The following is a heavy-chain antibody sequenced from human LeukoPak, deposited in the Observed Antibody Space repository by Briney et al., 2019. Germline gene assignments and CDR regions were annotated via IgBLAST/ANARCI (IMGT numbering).Heavy chain of an antibody. Sequence: PGESLKISCKGSGYSFTSYWIGWVRQMPGKGLEWMGIIYPGDSDTRYSPSFQGQVTISADKSISTAYLQWSSLKASDTAMYYCARHSCSSTSCYKYYYYYMDVWGKGTTVTVSS. J-gene: IGHJ6*03. CDR1: GYSFTSYW. V-gene: IGHV5-51*01. D-gene: IGHD2-2*02. CDR3: ARHSCSSTSCYKYYYYYMDV. CDR2: IYPGDSDT.